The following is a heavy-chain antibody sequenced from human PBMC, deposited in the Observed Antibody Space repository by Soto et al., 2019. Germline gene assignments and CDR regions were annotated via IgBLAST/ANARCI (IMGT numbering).Heavy chain of an antibody. Sequence: LRLSCAASGFTFSSYAMSCVLQAPGKGLEWVSGISGSGGSTYYTDSVKGRFTFSRDNSKNTLYLQMNSLRAEDTAIYYCARRACSGSSCSLDYWGQGTPVTVSS. CDR3: ARRACSGSSCSLDY. V-gene: IGHV3-23*01. CDR1: GFTFSSYA. D-gene: IGHD2-15*01. J-gene: IGHJ4*02. CDR2: ISGSGGST.